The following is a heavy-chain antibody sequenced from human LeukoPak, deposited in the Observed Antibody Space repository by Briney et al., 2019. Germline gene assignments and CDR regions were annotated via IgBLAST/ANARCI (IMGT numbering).Heavy chain of an antibody. CDR1: GFMFRSFE. J-gene: IGHJ4*02. V-gene: IGHV3-48*03. Sequence: PGGSLRLSCAASGFMFRSFEMYWVRQAPGKGLEWVAYISSGATTMYYADSVKGRFTISRDDAKNSLFLHMNSLRAEDTAVYYCALLAVASDFDYWGQGTLVTVSP. CDR3: ALLAVASDFDY. D-gene: IGHD6-19*01. CDR2: ISSGATTM.